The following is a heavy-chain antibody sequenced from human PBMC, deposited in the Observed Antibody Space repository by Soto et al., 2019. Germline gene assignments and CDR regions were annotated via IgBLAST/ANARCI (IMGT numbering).Heavy chain of an antibody. CDR2: IKYDASDK. Sequence: EVQLVESVGGLVQPGGSLRLSCVASGFTFRTYWMAWVRQAPEKGLEWVANIKYDASDKYYVDSVKGRFTVSRDNARNSLFVQMNSLSAEDTAVYYCARVRAEIYYGMDVWGQGTTVTVSS. V-gene: IGHV3-7*05. J-gene: IGHJ6*02. CDR1: GFTFRTYW. CDR3: ARVRAEIYYGMDV.